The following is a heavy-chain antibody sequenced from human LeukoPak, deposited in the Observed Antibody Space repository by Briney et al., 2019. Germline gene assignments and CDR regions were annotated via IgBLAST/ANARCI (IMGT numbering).Heavy chain of an antibody. CDR3: ARGPWSSWIHCFDY. V-gene: IGHV4-34*01. D-gene: IGHD6-13*01. J-gene: IGHJ4*02. CDR1: GGSFSGYY. Sequence: SETLSLTCAVYGGSFSGYYWSWIRQPPGKGLEWIGEINHSGSTNYNPSLKSRVTISVDTSKNQFSLKLSSVTAADTAVYYCARGPWSSWIHCFDYWGQGTLVTVSS. CDR2: INHSGST.